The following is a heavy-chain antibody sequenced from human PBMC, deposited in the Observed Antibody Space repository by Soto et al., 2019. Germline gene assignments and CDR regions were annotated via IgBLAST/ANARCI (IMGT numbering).Heavy chain of an antibody. CDR2: ISGSGGST. CDR1: GFTFSSYA. Sequence: GGSLRLSCAASGFTFSSYAMSWVRQAPGKGLEWVSAISGSGGSTYYADSVKGRFTISRDNSKNTLYLQMNSLRAEDTAVYYCAKDRRCSITIFGGMMDVWGQGTTVTVSS. J-gene: IGHJ6*02. V-gene: IGHV3-23*01. CDR3: AKDRRCSITIFGGMMDV. D-gene: IGHD3-3*01.